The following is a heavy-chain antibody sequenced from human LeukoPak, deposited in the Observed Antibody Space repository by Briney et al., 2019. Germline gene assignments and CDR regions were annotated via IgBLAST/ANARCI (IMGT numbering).Heavy chain of an antibody. J-gene: IGHJ4*02. CDR3: ARERSATFDS. Sequence: GGSLRLSCAASGFNFSSHWMHWVRQAPGKGLVWVSGINRDGITTTYADSVKGRFTLSRDNAKNTLYLRMNGLRAEDTAVYYCARERSATFDSWGQGTLVTVSS. CDR2: INRDGITT. V-gene: IGHV3-74*01. CDR1: GFNFSSHW. D-gene: IGHD2-2*01.